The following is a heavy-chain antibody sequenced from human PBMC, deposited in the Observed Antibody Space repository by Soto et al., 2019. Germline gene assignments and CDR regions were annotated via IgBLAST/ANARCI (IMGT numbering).Heavy chain of an antibody. D-gene: IGHD6-19*01. CDR2: VNPANGHT. CDR3: ARDSEWLVLGAENSHH. Sequence: QVHLVQSGAEVKKPGASVRVSCKASGYSVTDYAIHWVRQAPGQTFEWMGWVNPANGHTKYSEKYQGRVSISWDTSATTCNRELTSLTSEDTAVYYCARDSEWLVLGAENSHHWGPRTLVTVSS. J-gene: IGHJ1*01. V-gene: IGHV1-3*01. CDR1: GYSVTDYA.